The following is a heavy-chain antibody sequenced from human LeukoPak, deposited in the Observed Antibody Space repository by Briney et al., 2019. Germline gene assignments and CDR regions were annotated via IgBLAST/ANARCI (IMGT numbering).Heavy chain of an antibody. CDR3: ARAQSGCSYGLMGDY. J-gene: IGHJ4*02. D-gene: IGHD5-18*01. CDR1: GYTFTGYY. CDR2: INPNSGGT. Sequence: ASVKVSCKASGYTFTGYYMHWVRQAPGQGLEWMGWINPNSGGTNYAQKFQGRVTMTRDTSISTAYMELSRLRSDDTAVYYCARAQSGCSYGLMGDYWGQGTPVTVSS. V-gene: IGHV1-2*02.